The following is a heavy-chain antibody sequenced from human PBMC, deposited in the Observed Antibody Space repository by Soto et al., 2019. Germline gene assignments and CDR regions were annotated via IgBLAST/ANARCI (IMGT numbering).Heavy chain of an antibody. J-gene: IGHJ4*02. CDR3: EKVAASGYYTVER. V-gene: IGHV3-48*01. D-gene: IGHD3-22*01. CDR2: IRRHTSVT. Sequence: EVQLVESGGMLVQPGGSLRLSCAASGLTLSTSSMNWVRQAPGKGLEWSSYIRRHTSVTAYADSVKGRFTISRDSDKNSLYLQMESLRVEDTAVYYCEKVAASGYYTVERWGKGPLVTVSP. CDR1: GLTLSTSS.